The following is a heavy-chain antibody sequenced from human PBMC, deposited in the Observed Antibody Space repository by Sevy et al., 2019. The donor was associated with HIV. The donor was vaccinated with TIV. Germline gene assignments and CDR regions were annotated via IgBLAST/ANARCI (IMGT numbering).Heavy chain of an antibody. Sequence: GESLKISCKGSGYSFTSYWIGWVRQMPGKGLEWMGIIYPGDSDTRYSPSFQGQGTISADRPISTADLQWSSLKASDTAMYYCAGLYGSGSLNWFDPWGQGTLVTVSS. J-gene: IGHJ5*02. CDR2: IYPGDSDT. V-gene: IGHV5-51*01. CDR3: AGLYGSGSLNWFDP. D-gene: IGHD6-19*01. CDR1: GYSFTSYW.